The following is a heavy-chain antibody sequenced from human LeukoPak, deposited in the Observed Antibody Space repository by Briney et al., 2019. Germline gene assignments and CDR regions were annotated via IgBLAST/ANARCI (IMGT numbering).Heavy chain of an antibody. Sequence: SETLSLTCTVSGGSISSYYWGWIRQPPGKGLEWIATVYYTGTTYYNPSLKSRVIISADTSKNQFSLKLSSVTAADTAVYHCVRQAGYFDYWGQGTLVTVSS. CDR2: VYYTGTT. J-gene: IGHJ4*02. CDR1: GGSISSYY. CDR3: VRQAGYFDY. V-gene: IGHV4-39*01.